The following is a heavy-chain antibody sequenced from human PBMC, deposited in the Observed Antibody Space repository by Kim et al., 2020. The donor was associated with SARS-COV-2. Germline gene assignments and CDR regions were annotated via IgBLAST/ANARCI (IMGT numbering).Heavy chain of an antibody. CDR3: ARNWLARFGPFRYFDP. CDR1: GFTFSAYW. V-gene: IGHV3-7*01. D-gene: IGHD3-9*01. CDR2: IKQAGSEM. J-gene: IGHJ5*02. Sequence: GGSLRLSCAASGFTFSAYWMSWIRQAPGKGLEWVANIKQAGSEMYYVDSVKGRFTISRDNAKNSLYLEMNNVRAEDAATYYCARNWLARFGPFRYFDPWG.